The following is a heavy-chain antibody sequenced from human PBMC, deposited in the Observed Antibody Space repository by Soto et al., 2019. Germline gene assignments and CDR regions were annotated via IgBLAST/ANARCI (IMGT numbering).Heavy chain of an antibody. V-gene: IGHV4-59*06. CDR1: YASINNYH. CDR2: IYYSGST. D-gene: IGHD2-21*01. J-gene: IGHJ6*02. Sequence: SETLSLTCTVSYASINNYHWTWIRQPPGKGLEWIGYIYYSGSTYYNPSLKSRVTISVDTSKNQFSLKLSSVTAADTAVYYCAASCVGCGGFNYYGMDVWGQGTTVTVSS. CDR3: AASCVGCGGFNYYGMDV.